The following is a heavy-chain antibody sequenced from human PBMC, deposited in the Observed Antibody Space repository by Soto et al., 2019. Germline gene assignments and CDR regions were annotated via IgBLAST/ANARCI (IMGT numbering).Heavy chain of an antibody. V-gene: IGHV4-59*01. CDR3: ARDNGYSYGYTLDH. CDR1: GGSISSYY. CDR2: IYYSGST. Sequence: QVQLQESGPGLVKPSETLSLTCTVSGGSISSYYWSWIRQPPGKGLEWIGYIYYSGSTNYNPSLKSRVTISVATSKNQFSLKLSSVTAADTAVYDCARDNGYSYGYTLDHWGQGTLVTVSS. J-gene: IGHJ4*02. D-gene: IGHD5-18*01.